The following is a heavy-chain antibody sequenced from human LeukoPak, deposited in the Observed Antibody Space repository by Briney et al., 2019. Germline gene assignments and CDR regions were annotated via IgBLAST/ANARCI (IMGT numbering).Heavy chain of an antibody. V-gene: IGHV4-39*07. Sequence: SETLSLTCTVSGGSISSSNYYWDWIRQPPGKGLEWIGEINHSGSTNYNPSLKSRVTISVDTSKNQFSLKLSSVTAADTAVYYCAGTYYYDSSGYYHYSLWGQGTLVTVSS. CDR1: GGSISSSNYY. CDR3: AGTYYYDSSGYYHYSL. D-gene: IGHD3-22*01. CDR2: INHSGST. J-gene: IGHJ4*02.